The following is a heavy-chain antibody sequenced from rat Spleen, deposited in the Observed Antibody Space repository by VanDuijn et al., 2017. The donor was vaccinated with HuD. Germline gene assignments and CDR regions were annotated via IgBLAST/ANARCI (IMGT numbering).Heavy chain of an antibody. CDR1: GYTITSGY. Sequence: EIQLQESGPGLVKPSQSPSLTRSVTGYTITSGYDWSWIRKFPGNKMESMGYISYIGITNYNPSLKSRDSITRDTSKNQFFLQLNSVITEDTATSYCARKAIRGFDYWGQGVMVTVSS. D-gene: IGHD4-3*01. CDR3: ARKAIRGFDY. CDR2: ISYIGIT. J-gene: IGHJ2*01. V-gene: IGHV3-4*01.